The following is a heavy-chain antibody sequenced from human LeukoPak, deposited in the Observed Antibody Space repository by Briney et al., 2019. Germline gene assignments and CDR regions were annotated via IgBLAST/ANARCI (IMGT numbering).Heavy chain of an antibody. CDR2: IGHTGSIT. J-gene: IGHJ4*02. D-gene: IGHD3-10*01. CDR1: GFTFGSYS. V-gene: IGHV3-48*04. Sequence: GGSLRLSCAGSGFTFGSYSMNWVRHAPGKGLEWVSYIGHTGSITDYADSVKGRFTISRVNAKNSLYLQMNSLRVEDTAVYYCASVLWFGGIFFDYWGQGTLVTVSS. CDR3: ASVLWFGGIFFDY.